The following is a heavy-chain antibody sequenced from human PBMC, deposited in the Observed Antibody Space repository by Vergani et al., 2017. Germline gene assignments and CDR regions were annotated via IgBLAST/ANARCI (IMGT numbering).Heavy chain of an antibody. J-gene: IGHJ4*02. CDR2: IRYDGSNK. V-gene: IGHV3-30*02. Sequence: VQLVESGGGLVQPGRSLRLSCAASGFTFDDYAMHWVRQAPGKGLEWVAFIRYDGSNKYYADSVKGRFTISRDNSKNTLYLQMNSLRAEDTAVYYCATWAELRFLEWLSSDYWGQGTLVTVSS. CDR3: ATWAELRFLEWLSSDY. D-gene: IGHD3-3*01. CDR1: GFTFDDYA.